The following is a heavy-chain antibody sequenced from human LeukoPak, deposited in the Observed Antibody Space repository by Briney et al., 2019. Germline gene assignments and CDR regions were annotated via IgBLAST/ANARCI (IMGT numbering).Heavy chain of an antibody. D-gene: IGHD1-26*01. J-gene: IGHJ4*02. CDR1: GFTFSSYG. V-gene: IGHV3-30*18. Sequence: GRSLRLSCAASGFTFSSYGMHWVRQAPGKGLEWVAVISYDGSNKYYADSVKGRFTISRDNSKNTLYLQMNSLRAEDTAVYYCAKDSGSYWEDFDYWGQGTLVTVSS. CDR2: ISYDGSNK. CDR3: AKDSGSYWEDFDY.